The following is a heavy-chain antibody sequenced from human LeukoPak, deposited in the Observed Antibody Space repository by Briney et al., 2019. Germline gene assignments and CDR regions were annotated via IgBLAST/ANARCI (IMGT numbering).Heavy chain of an antibody. CDR1: GFTFNTYG. CDR3: AKVKYCSSMKCRPPFDY. J-gene: IGHJ4*02. CDR2: IADDGSNK. Sequence: PGGSLRLSCAASGFTFNTYGMHWVRQAPGKGLEWVAFIADDGSNKYYADSVKGRFTISRDNSKNTLYLEMNNLRAEDTAVYYCAKVKYCSSMKCRPPFDYWGQGTLVTVSS. V-gene: IGHV3-30*02. D-gene: IGHD2-2*01.